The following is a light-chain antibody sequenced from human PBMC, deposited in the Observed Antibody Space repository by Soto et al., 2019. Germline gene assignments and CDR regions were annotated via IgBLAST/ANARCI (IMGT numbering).Light chain of an antibody. Sequence: QSVLTQPPSASGSPGQSVTISCTGTSSDGGGYNYVSWYQQHPGKASKLMIYEVSKRPSGVPDRFSGSKSGNTASLTVSGLQAEDEADYYCSSYAGSNNFRVFGPGIKVTV. V-gene: IGLV2-8*01. CDR2: EVS. J-gene: IGLJ1*01. CDR1: SSDGGGYNY. CDR3: SSYAGSNNFRV.